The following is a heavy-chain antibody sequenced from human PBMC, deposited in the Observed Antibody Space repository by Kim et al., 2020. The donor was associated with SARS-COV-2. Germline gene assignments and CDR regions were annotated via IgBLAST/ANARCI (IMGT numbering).Heavy chain of an antibody. CDR3: AKQTTVMERRHNIDYYY. CDR1: GFTFSSYG. Sequence: GGSLRLSCVASGFTFSSYGMSWVRQAPGKGLEWVAVICFDGGSTYYADSVKGRFTISRDNSKNTLYLQMNSLRAEDTAVYYCAKQTTVMERRHNIDYYY. V-gene: IGHV3-23*01. J-gene: IGHJ6*01. CDR2: ICFDGGST. D-gene: IGHD5-18*01.